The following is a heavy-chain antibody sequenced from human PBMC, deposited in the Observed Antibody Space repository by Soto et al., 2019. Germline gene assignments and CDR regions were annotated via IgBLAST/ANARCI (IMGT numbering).Heavy chain of an antibody. CDR2: INPNSGGT. CDR3: ARAMSTVTNSPFDY. V-gene: IGHV1-2*04. J-gene: IGHJ4*02. CDR1: GYTFTSYA. D-gene: IGHD4-17*01. Sequence: ASVKVSCKASGYTFTSYAMHWVRQAPGQGLEWMGWINPNSGGTNYAQKFQGWVTMTRDTSISTAYMELSRLRSDDTAVYYCARAMSTVTNSPFDYWGQGTLVTVSS.